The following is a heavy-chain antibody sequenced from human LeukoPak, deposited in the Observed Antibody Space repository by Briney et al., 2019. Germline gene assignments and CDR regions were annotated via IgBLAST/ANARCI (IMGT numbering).Heavy chain of an antibody. CDR2: IYYSGST. J-gene: IGHJ6*02. Sequence: PSETLSLTCSVSGGSVRGYYWSWIRQPPGKGLECIGNIYYSGSTNYSPSLKSRVTISVDTSKNQFSLKLSSVTAADTAVYYCARDAGAPYGMDVWGQGTTVTVSS. CDR3: ARDAGAPYGMDV. CDR1: GGSVRGYY. D-gene: IGHD3-10*01. V-gene: IGHV4-59*02.